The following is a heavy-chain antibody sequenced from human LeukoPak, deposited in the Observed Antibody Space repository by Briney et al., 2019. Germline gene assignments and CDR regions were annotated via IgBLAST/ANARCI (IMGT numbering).Heavy chain of an antibody. Sequence: QPGGSLRLSCAASGFTFSSYAMSWVRQAPGKGLEWVSAISGSGGSTYYADSVKGRFTISRDNSKNTLYLQMNSLRAEDTAVYYCAKAGSGFDWPDYYFDYWGQGNLVTVSS. CDR1: GFTFSSYA. D-gene: IGHD3-9*01. V-gene: IGHV3-23*01. CDR3: AKAGSGFDWPDYYFDY. J-gene: IGHJ4*02. CDR2: ISGSGGST.